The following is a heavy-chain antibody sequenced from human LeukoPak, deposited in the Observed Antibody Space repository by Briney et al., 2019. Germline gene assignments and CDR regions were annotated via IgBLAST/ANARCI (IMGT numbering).Heavy chain of an antibody. D-gene: IGHD3-3*01. CDR1: GGSISSYY. Sequence: SETLSLTCTVSGGSISSYYWSWIRQPAGKGLEWIGRIYTSGSTNYNPSLKSRVTMSVDTSMNQFSLKLSSVTAADTAVYYCARDSPRGYYTWIDYWGQGTLVTVSS. V-gene: IGHV4-4*07. J-gene: IGHJ4*02. CDR2: IYTSGST. CDR3: ARDSPRGYYTWIDY.